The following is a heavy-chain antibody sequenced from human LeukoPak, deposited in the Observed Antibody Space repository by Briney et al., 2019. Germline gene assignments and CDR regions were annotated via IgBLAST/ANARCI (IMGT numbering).Heavy chain of an antibody. CDR1: GFTFSNYV. V-gene: IGHV3-30*04. D-gene: IGHD3-3*01. CDR2: ISYDGSNK. Sequence: GGSLRLSCAASGFTFSNYVMHWVRQAPGKGLEWVATISYDGSNKYYADSVKGRFTISRDNSKNTVYLQMSSLRTVDTAIYYCARVRFGTEWYSSDAFAFWGQGTMVTVAS. CDR3: ARVRFGTEWYSSDAFAF. J-gene: IGHJ3*01.